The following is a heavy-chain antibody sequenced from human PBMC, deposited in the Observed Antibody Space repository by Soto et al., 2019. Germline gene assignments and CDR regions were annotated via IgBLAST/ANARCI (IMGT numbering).Heavy chain of an antibody. V-gene: IGHV4-30-4*01. J-gene: IGHJ4*02. Sequence: SETLSLTCTVSGGSISSYYWSWIRQPPGKGLEWIGYIYYSGSTYYNPSLKSRVTISVDTSKNQFSLKLSSVTAADTAVYYCARESAGYSSSWYLDYWGQGTLVTVSS. D-gene: IGHD6-13*01. CDR3: ARESAGYSSSWYLDY. CDR1: GGSISSYY. CDR2: IYYSGST.